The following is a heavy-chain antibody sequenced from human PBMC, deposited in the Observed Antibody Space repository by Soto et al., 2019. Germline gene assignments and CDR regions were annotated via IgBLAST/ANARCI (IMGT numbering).Heavy chain of an antibody. D-gene: IGHD3-22*01. Sequence: ASVKVSCKASGGTFSSYAISWVRQAPGQGLEWMGGIIPIFGTANYAQKFQGRVTITADESTSTAYMELSSLRSEDTAVYYCARAENYYDSSGYGSFDYWGQGTLVTVSS. CDR2: IIPIFGTA. CDR3: ARAENYYDSSGYGSFDY. CDR1: GGTFSSYA. V-gene: IGHV1-69*13. J-gene: IGHJ4*02.